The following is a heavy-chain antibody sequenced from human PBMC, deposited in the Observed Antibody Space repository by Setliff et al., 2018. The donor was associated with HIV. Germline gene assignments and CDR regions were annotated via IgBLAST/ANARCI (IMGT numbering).Heavy chain of an antibody. CDR1: GFTFSSYA. Sequence: PGGSLRLSCAASGFTFSSYAMSWVRQAPGKGLEWVSAISGSGGSTYYADSVKGRFTISRDNSKNTLYLQMNSLRAEDTAVYYCARVGNYYGNAFDIWGQGTMVTVSS. D-gene: IGHD3-10*01. CDR3: ARVGNYYGNAFDI. V-gene: IGHV3-23*01. J-gene: IGHJ3*02. CDR2: ISGSGGST.